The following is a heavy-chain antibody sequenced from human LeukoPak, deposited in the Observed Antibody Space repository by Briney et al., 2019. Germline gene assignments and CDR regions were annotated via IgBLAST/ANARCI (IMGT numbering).Heavy chain of an antibody. CDR1: GYTFTSYG. J-gene: IGHJ5*02. CDR3: ARDYPLSRFLEWQNNWFDP. D-gene: IGHD3-3*01. V-gene: IGHV1-18*01. Sequence: ASVKVSCKASGYTFTSYGISWVRQAPGQGLEWMGWISAYNGNTNYAQKLQGRVTMTTDTSTSTAYMELRSLRSDDTAVYYCARDYPLSRFLEWQNNWFDPWGQGTLVTVSS. CDR2: ISAYNGNT.